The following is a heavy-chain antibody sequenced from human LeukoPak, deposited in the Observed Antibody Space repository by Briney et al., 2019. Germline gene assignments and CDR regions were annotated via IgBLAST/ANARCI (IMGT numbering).Heavy chain of an antibody. V-gene: IGHV1-3*01. Sequence: ASVKVSCKASGYIFTKYVVHWVRQAPGQRPEWMGWIRAGNGDTKYSQNFQDRLTITRDTSASTVYMELSSLTSEDTALYYCARDDCGDTCYPGGYWGQGTLVTVSS. D-gene: IGHD2-2*01. CDR3: ARDDCGDTCYPGGY. CDR1: GYIFTKYV. J-gene: IGHJ4*02. CDR2: IRAGNGDT.